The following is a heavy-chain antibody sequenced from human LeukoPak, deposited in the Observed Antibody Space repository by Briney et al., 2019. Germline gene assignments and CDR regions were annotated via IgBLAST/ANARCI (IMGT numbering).Heavy chain of an antibody. V-gene: IGHV3-23*01. Sequence: PGGSLRLSCAASGFTFSNYAMTWVRQAPGKGLEWVSALSGVGDSTFYADSVKGRFTISRDNSKNTLYLQMNSLRAEDTAIYYCAKDYGSGPFFAYWGQGTLVTVSS. CDR3: AKDYGSGPFFAY. CDR2: LSGVGDST. CDR1: GFTFSNYA. D-gene: IGHD3-10*01. J-gene: IGHJ4*02.